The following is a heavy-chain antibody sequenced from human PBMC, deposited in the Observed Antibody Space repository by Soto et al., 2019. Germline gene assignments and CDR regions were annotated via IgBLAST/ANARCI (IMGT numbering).Heavy chain of an antibody. J-gene: IGHJ5*02. CDR1: GFTFSSYA. CDR2: IDNSGNT. Sequence: LRLSCAASGFTFSSYAMSWVRQAPGKGLEWIGNIDNSGNTYYNPSLKSRVTISVDTSKNQFSLKLSSVTAADAAVYYCARDPWGVGIWFNPWGQGTQVTVSS. CDR3: ARDPWGVGIWFNP. V-gene: IGHV4-31*02. D-gene: IGHD3-16*01.